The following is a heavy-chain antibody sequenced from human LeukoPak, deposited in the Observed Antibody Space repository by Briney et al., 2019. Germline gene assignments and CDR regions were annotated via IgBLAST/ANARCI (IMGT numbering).Heavy chain of an antibody. CDR3: ARGIPTVGAYDY. D-gene: IGHD1-26*01. CDR2: IYYSGST. V-gene: IGHV4-59*08. CDR1: GGSISSYY. Sequence: SETLSLTCTVSGGSISSYYWSWIRQPPGRGLEWIGYIYYSGSTNYNPSLKSRVTISVDTSKNQFSLKLSSVTAADTAVYYCARGIPTVGAYDYWGQGTLVTVSS. J-gene: IGHJ4*02.